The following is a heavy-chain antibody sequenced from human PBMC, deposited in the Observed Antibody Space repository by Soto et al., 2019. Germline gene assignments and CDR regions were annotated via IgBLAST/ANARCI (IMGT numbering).Heavy chain of an antibody. CDR3: AKDRSGYCISRNCYAHDH. CDR2: ITGNSDAT. V-gene: IGHV3-23*01. J-gene: IGHJ5*02. Sequence: GGSLRLSCAASGFTFSSHAMSWVRQAPGKGLEWVSGITGNSDATHSADSVKGRFTISRDNSKNTLYLQMNSLRAEDTAVYYCAKDRSGYCISRNCYAHDHWGQGTLVTVSS. D-gene: IGHD2-2*03. CDR1: GFTFSSHA.